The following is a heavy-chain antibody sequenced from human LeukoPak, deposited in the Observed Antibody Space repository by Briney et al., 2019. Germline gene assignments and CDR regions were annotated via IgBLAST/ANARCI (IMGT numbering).Heavy chain of an antibody. D-gene: IGHD2-2*01. CDR3: ARGSVVPAAIYAFDI. CDR2: IKRDGSEK. Sequence: GGSLRLSCAASGFTFSSYWMSWVRQAPGKGLEWVANIKRDGSEKYYVDSVKGRFTISRDNAKNSLYLQMNSLRAEDTAVYYCARGSVVPAAIYAFDIWGQGTMVTVSS. CDR1: GFTFSSYW. V-gene: IGHV3-7*01. J-gene: IGHJ3*02.